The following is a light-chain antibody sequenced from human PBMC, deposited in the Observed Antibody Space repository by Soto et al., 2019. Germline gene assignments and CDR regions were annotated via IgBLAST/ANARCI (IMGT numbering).Light chain of an antibody. CDR2: DAS. CDR1: QTISNW. J-gene: IGKJ1*01. V-gene: IGKV1-5*01. CDR3: QKYNSFWT. Sequence: DIQMTQSPSTLSASVGDRVTISCRASQTISNWLAWYQQKPGKAPKLLIYDASSLESRVPSRFSGSGPGTEFTLTISSLQPEDFATYYCQKYNSFWTFGQGTKVEIK.